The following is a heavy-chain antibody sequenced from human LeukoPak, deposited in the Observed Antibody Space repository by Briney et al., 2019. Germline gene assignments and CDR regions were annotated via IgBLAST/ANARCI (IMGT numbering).Heavy chain of an antibody. CDR2: IYYSGST. J-gene: IGHJ5*02. CDR1: GGSISSYY. Sequence: PSETLSLTCTVSGGSISSYYWSWIRQPPGKGLEGIGYIYYSGSTNYNPSVKRRVTISVDTSKNQFSLKLRPVTAADTAVYYCARHLDQIWFGEPGWFDPWGQGTLVTVSS. V-gene: IGHV4-59*08. D-gene: IGHD3-10*01. CDR3: ARHLDQIWFGEPGWFDP.